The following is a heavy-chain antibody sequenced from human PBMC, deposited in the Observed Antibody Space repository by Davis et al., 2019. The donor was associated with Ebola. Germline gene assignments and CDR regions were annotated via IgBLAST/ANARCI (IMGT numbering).Heavy chain of an antibody. V-gene: IGHV4-59*01. J-gene: IGHJ3*02. D-gene: IGHD3-3*01. CDR2: IYYSGST. CDR1: GGSISSYY. CDR3: ARAIQARYYDFWSGPDAFDI. Sequence: SETLSLTCTVSGGSISSYYWSWIRQPPGKGLEWTGYIYYSGSTNYNPSLKSRVTISVDTSKNPFSLKLSSVTAADTAVYYCARAIQARYYDFWSGPDAFDIWGQGTMVTVSS.